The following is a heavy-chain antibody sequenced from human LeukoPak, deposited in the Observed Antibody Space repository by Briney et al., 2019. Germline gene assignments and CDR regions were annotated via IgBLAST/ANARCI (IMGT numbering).Heavy chain of an antibody. CDR1: GGSFSGYY. CDR3: ARGHTAMVFRKYYFDY. D-gene: IGHD5-18*01. V-gene: IGHV4-34*01. J-gene: IGHJ4*02. CDR2: INHSGST. Sequence: SETLSLTCAVYGGSFSGYYWSWIRQPPGKGLEWIGEINHSGSTNYNPSLKSRVTISVDTSKNQSSLKLSSVTAADTAVYYCARGHTAMVFRKYYFDYWGQGTLVTVSS.